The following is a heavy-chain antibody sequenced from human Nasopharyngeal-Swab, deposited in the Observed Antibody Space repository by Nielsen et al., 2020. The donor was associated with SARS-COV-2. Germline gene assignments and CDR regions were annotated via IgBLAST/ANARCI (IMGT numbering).Heavy chain of an antibody. J-gene: IGHJ4*02. CDR3: ARGTMATIVAVNPYYFDY. Sequence: GESLKISCQLSEYKFISYWIGWVRQMPGKGLEGMGVIYLGDSDTRYSPSFQGQVTISADKSINTAYLQWSSLKASDTAMYYCARGTMATIVAVNPYYFDYWGQGTQVTVSS. D-gene: IGHD5-24*01. CDR2: IYLGDSDT. CDR1: EYKFISYW. V-gene: IGHV5-51*01.